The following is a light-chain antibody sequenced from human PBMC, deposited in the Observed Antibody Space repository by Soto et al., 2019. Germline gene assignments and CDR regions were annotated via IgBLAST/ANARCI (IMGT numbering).Light chain of an antibody. V-gene: IGLV2-11*01. CDR1: ISDVGGYNY. J-gene: IGLJ1*01. Sequence: QCVLTQPRSVSGSPGQSFTISCTGTISDVGGYNYVSWYQHHPGKAPKLMIYDVTRRPAGVRDRFSASKSGNTASLTISGLQAEDEADYYCCSYAGSYTYVFGTGTMVTVL. CDR2: DVT. CDR3: CSYAGSYTYV.